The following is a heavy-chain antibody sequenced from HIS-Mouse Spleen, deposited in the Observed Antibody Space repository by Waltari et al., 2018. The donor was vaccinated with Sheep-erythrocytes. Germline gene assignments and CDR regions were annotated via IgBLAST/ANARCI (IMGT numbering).Heavy chain of an antibody. D-gene: IGHD3-3*01. CDR3: AREAYYDFHDAFDI. CDR1: GYSISSGYY. CDR2: IYHSGST. Sequence: QVQLQESGPGLVKPSETLSLTCTFSGYSISSGYYWGWIRQPPGKGLEWIGSIYHSGSTYYNPALKSRVTISVDTSKNQFSLKLSSVTAADTAVYYCAREAYYDFHDAFDIWGQGTMVTVSS. J-gene: IGHJ3*02. V-gene: IGHV4-38-2*02.